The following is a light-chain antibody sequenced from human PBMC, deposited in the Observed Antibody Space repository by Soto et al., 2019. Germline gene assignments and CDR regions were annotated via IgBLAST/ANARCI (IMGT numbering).Light chain of an antibody. J-gene: IGLJ2*01. Sequence: QSALTQPASVSGSPGQSITISCTGTSSDVGGYNYVSWYQQFPGKAPKLMIYDVSNRPSGVSNRFSGSKSGNTASLTISGLQAEDEADYYCSSYTSRSTHVVFGGGTKLTVL. CDR1: SSDVGGYNY. CDR2: DVS. CDR3: SSYTSRSTHVV. V-gene: IGLV2-14*01.